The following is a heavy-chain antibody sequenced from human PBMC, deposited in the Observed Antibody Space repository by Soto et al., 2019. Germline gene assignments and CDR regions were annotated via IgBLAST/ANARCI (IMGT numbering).Heavy chain of an antibody. J-gene: IGHJ6*02. CDR3: AKQQKDYYGLDV. CDR2: ISDAGGNR. CDR1: GFTFSSFA. Sequence: EVQLLESGGGLVQPGGSRRLSCVASGFTFSSFAMSWVRQAPGQGLEWVSSISDAGGNRYNADSGKGRFNSSRDNSRNTHYLQMTSLRAEDTAIYYCAKQQKDYYGLDVWGQWPTVTVSS. V-gene: IGHV3-23*01.